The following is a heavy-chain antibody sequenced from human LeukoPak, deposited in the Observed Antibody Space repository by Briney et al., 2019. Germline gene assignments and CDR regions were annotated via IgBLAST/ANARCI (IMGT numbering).Heavy chain of an antibody. D-gene: IGHD6-19*01. V-gene: IGHV4-38-2*02. J-gene: IGHJ5*02. CDR3: ARGQARLGWFDP. CDR1: GYSISSGYY. Sequence: SETLSLTCTVSGYSISSGYYWGWIRQPPGKGLEWIGSLYHSGSTYYNPSLKSRVTISVDTSKNQFSLKLRSRTAADTAVYYCARGQARLGWFDPWGQGTLVTVSS. CDR2: LYHSGST.